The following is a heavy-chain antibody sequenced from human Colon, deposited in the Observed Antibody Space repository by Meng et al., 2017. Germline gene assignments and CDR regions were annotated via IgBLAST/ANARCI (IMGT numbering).Heavy chain of an antibody. CDR3: VRGGFGYSVPFDY. J-gene: IGHJ4*02. Sequence: QLQESGPGLVKASQTLSLSCSVSGASLSTGGYYWGWIRQYPGKGLEWIEYSYYDGSAYYNPSLKNRPTILLDTSKRQFSLRMISVTAADTAIYYCVRGGFGYSVPFDYWGQGILVTVSS. CDR1: GASLSTGGYY. CDR2: SYYDGSA. V-gene: IGHV4-31*03. D-gene: IGHD5/OR15-5a*01.